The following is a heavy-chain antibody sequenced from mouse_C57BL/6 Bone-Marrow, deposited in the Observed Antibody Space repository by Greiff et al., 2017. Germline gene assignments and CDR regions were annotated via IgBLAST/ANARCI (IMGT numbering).Heavy chain of an antibody. Sequence: EVKVEESGGGLVQPKGSLKLSCAASGFSFNTYAMNWVRQAPGKGLEWVARIRSKSNNYATYYADSVKDRFTISRDDSESMLYLQMNNLKTEDTAMYYCVWGKTFAYWGQGTLVTVSA. CDR1: GFSFNTYA. V-gene: IGHV10-1*01. D-gene: IGHD2-1*01. CDR2: IRSKSNNYAT. J-gene: IGHJ3*01. CDR3: VWGKTFAY.